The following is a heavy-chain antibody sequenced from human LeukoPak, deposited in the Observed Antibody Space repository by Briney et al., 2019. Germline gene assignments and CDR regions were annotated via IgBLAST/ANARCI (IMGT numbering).Heavy chain of an antibody. CDR1: GFTFSSYS. CDR3: ARDKGRYDFWKDAFAI. Sequence: GGSLRLSCAASGFTFSSYSMNWVRQAPGKGLEWVSSISSSSSYIYYADSVKGRFTISRDNAKNSLYLQMNSLRAEDTAVYYCARDKGRYDFWKDAFAIWGQGTMVTVSS. D-gene: IGHD3-3*01. J-gene: IGHJ3*02. CDR2: ISSSSSYI. V-gene: IGHV3-21*01.